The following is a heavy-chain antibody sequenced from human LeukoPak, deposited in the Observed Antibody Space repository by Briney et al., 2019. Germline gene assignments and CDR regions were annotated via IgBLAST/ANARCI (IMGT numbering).Heavy chain of an antibody. D-gene: IGHD1/OR15-1a*01. J-gene: IGHJ5*02. V-gene: IGHV3-74*01. CDR1: GFTFSGHW. CDR3: ARDPRNKGFDP. Sequence: GGSLRLSCAASGFTFSGHWMHWARQAPGKGLVWVSCIKGDGSDTGYADSVKGRFTISRDNAKNMLYLQMNSQRVEDTAVYYCARDPRNKGFDPWGQGTLVTVSA. CDR2: IKGDGSDT.